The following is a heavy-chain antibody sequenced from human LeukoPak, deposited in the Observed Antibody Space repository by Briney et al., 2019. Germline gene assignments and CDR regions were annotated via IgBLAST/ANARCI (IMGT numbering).Heavy chain of an antibody. CDR1: GYTFTGYG. CDR2: ISAYNGNT. Sequence: ASVKVSCKASGYTFTGYGISWVRQAPGQGLEWMGWISAYNGNTNYAQKLQGRVTMTTDTSTSTAYMELRSLRSDDTAVYYCASGVVVAATPELDYWGQGTLVTVSS. V-gene: IGHV1-18*01. CDR3: ASGVVVAATPELDY. J-gene: IGHJ4*02. D-gene: IGHD2-15*01.